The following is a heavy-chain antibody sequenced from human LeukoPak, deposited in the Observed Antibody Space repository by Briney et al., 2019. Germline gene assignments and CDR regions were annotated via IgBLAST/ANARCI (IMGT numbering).Heavy chain of an antibody. Sequence: PGGSLRLSCAASGFTFSSYSMNWVRQAPGKGLEWVSSISSSSSYIYYADSVKGRFTISRDNAKNSLYLQMNSLRAEDTAVYYCASDWLGVYYGMDVWGQGTTVTVSS. CDR3: ASDWLGVYYGMDV. CDR2: ISSSSSYI. J-gene: IGHJ6*02. V-gene: IGHV3-21*01. D-gene: IGHD3-9*01. CDR1: GFTFSSYS.